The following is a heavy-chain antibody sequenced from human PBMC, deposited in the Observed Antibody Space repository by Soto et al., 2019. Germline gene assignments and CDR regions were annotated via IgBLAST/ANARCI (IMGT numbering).Heavy chain of an antibody. CDR2: INPSGGST. CDR3: AAYSSSWYERGYYYYGMDV. J-gene: IGHJ6*02. CDR1: GYTLAEIS. Sequence: ASVKVSCKVSGYTLAEISMQWVRQAPGQGLEWMGIINPSGGSTSYAQKFQGRVTMTRDTSTSTVYMELSSLRSEDTAVYYCAAYSSSWYERGYYYYGMDVWGQGTTVTVSS. D-gene: IGHD6-13*01. V-gene: IGHV1-46*01.